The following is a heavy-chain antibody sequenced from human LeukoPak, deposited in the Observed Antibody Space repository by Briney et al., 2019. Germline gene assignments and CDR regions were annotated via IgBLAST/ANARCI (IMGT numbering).Heavy chain of an antibody. CDR1: GFTFSNYE. J-gene: IGHJ5*02. CDR2: ISSSGNTI. Sequence: GGSLRLSCAASGFTFSNYEMNWVRQAPGKGLEWVSYISSSGNTIYYADSVKGRFTISRDNAKNSLYLQMNSLRAEDTAVYSCARGADGVSSNSRGWFDPWGQGTLVTVSS. D-gene: IGHD2-15*01. CDR3: ARGADGVSSNSRGWFDP. V-gene: IGHV3-48*03.